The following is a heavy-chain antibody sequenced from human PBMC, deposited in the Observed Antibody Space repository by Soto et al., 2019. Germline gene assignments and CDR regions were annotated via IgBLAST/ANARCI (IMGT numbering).Heavy chain of an antibody. CDR3: ARSPNYYYYGFDV. CDR2: IYYSGST. J-gene: IGHJ6*02. D-gene: IGHD3-10*01. Sequence: SETLSLTCTVSGGPVSSGDYFWSWLRQSPGKRLEWIAYIYYSGSTNYNPSLKSRATISVDTSKSQVSLTLTSMTAADAALYYCARSPNYYYYGFDVWGQGTAVTVSS. V-gene: IGHV4-61*08. CDR1: GGPVSSGDYF.